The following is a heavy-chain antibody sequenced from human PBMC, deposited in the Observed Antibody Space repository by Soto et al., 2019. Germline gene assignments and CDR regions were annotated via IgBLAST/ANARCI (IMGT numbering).Heavy chain of an antibody. V-gene: IGHV1-18*01. D-gene: IGHD3-10*01. CDR3: ARDTSRGEYDY. Sequence: QVQLVQSGAEVKKPGASVKVSCEASGYTFTSDGISWVRQAPGQGLEWMGWINVYNGNTNYAQKLQGRVTMTTDTSTSTAYLDLRSLRSDDTAVYFCARDTSRGEYDYWGQGTMVTVSS. J-gene: IGHJ4*02. CDR1: GYTFTSDG. CDR2: INVYNGNT.